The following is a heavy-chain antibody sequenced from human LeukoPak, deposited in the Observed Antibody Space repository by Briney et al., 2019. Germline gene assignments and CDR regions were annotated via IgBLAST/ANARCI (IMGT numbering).Heavy chain of an antibody. J-gene: IGHJ6*03. CDR3: ARVKRAAAGRTYYYYYYMDV. CDR1: GGSFSGYY. V-gene: IGHV4-34*01. D-gene: IGHD6-13*01. CDR2: INHSGST. Sequence: SETLSLTCAVYGGSFSGYYWSWLRQPPGKGLEWIGEINHSGSTNYNPSLKRRVTISVDTSNNQFSLKLSSVTAADTAVYYCARVKRAAAGRTYYYYYYMDVWGKGTTVTVSS.